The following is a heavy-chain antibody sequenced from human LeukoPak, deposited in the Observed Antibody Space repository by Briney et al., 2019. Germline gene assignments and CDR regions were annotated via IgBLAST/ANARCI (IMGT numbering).Heavy chain of an antibody. CDR3: ARAMTTVTTPYLDY. CDR1: GFTFSSYG. Sequence: GRSLSLTCAASGFTFSSYGLHWVRQAPGKGLEWIAVIWYDGSNKYYADSVKGRFTISRDNSKNTLYLQMNSLRAEDTAVYYCARAMTTVTTPYLDYWGQGTLVTVSS. D-gene: IGHD4-17*01. V-gene: IGHV3-33*01. CDR2: IWYDGSNK. J-gene: IGHJ4*02.